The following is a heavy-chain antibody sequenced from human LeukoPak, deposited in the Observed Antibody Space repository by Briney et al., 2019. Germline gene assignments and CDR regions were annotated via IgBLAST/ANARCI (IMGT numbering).Heavy chain of an antibody. CDR2: MNPNSGNT. CDR1: GYTFTSYD. V-gene: IGHV1-8*01. Sequence: GASVKVSCKASGYTFTSYDINWVRQATGQGLEWMGWMNPNSGNTGYAQKFQGRVTMTRNTSISTAHMELSSLRSEDTAVYYCASTSSGYYYYDYWGQGTLVTVSS. J-gene: IGHJ4*02. CDR3: ASTSSGYYYYDY. D-gene: IGHD3-22*01.